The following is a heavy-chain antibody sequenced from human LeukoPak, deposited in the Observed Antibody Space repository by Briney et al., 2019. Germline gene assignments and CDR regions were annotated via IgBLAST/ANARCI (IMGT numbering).Heavy chain of an antibody. CDR2: IIPIFGTA. CDR1: GGTFSSYA. J-gene: IGHJ4*02. V-gene: IGHV1-69*13. D-gene: IGHD3-22*01. CDR3: ARSGRYDSSGLYFDY. Sequence: GASVKVSCKASGGTFSSYAISWVRQAPGQGLEWMGGIIPIFGTANYAQKFQGRVTITADESTSTAYMELSSLRSEDTAVYYCARSGRYDSSGLYFDYWGQGTLVTVSS.